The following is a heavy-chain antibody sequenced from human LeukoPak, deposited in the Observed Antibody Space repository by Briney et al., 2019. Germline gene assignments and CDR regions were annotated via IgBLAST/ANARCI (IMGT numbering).Heavy chain of an antibody. Sequence: GESLKISCKGSGYSFTSYWIGWVRQMPGKGLEWMGIIYPGDSDTRYSPSFQGQVTISADKSISTAYLQWSSLKASDTAMYYCARLRKFGELLCYFDYWGQGTLVTVSS. J-gene: IGHJ4*02. V-gene: IGHV5-51*01. CDR1: GYSFTSYW. CDR3: ARLRKFGELLCYFDY. D-gene: IGHD3-10*01. CDR2: IYPGDSDT.